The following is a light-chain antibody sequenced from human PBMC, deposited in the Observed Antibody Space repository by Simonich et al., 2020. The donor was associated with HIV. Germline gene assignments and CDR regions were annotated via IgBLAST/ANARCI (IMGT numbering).Light chain of an antibody. CDR3: QQYNDLPLLA. J-gene: IGKJ4*01. V-gene: IGKV3-15*01. Sequence: EIVLTQSPGPLSLSPGERATLSCRASQSVSSNLAWYQHKPGQAPRLLSYGASTRATGIPARFSGSGSGTEFTLTISSLQSEDFAVYYCQQYNDLPLLAFGGGTKVEIK. CDR1: QSVSSN. CDR2: GAS.